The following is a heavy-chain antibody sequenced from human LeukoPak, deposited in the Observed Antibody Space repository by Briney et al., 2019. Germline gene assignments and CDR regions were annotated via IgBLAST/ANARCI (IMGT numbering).Heavy chain of an antibody. V-gene: IGHV1-18*01. CDR3: VFSPSSWDALDY. Sequence: ASVTVSCKASGYTFNSYGISWVRQAPGQGHEWVGWISAYNGNTNYAQKLQGRVTMTTDTSTSTAYMELRSLRSDDTAVYYCVFSPSSWDALDYWGQGTLVTVSS. CDR2: ISAYNGNT. CDR1: GYTFNSYG. J-gene: IGHJ4*02. D-gene: IGHD6-13*01.